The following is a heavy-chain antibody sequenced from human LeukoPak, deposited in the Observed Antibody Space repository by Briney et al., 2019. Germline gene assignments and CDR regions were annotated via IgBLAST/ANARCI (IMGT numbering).Heavy chain of an antibody. CDR3: ARGYLAAAGHYYYYMDV. CDR2: IYHSGST. CDR1: GGSISSSNW. V-gene: IGHV4-4*02. D-gene: IGHD6-13*01. Sequence: SETLSLTCAVSGGSISSSNWWSWVRQPPGKGLEWIGEIYHSGSTNYNPSLKSRVTISVDKSKNQFSLKLSSVTAADTAVYYCARGYLAAAGHYYYYMDVWGKGTTVTVSS. J-gene: IGHJ6*03.